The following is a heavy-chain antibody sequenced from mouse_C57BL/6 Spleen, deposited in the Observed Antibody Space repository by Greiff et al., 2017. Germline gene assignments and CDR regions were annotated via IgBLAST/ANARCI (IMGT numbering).Heavy chain of an antibody. CDR1: GYTFTSYW. J-gene: IGHJ3*01. CDR2: IDPSDSYT. Sequence: QVQLQQSGAELVRPGTSVKLSCKASGYTFTSYWMHWVKQRPGQGLEWIGVIDPSDSYTNYNQKFKGKATLTVDTSSSKAYMQLSSLTSEDSAVYYCARWGYGPDPFAYWGQGTLVTVSA. V-gene: IGHV1-59*01. D-gene: IGHD2-10*02. CDR3: ARWGYGPDPFAY.